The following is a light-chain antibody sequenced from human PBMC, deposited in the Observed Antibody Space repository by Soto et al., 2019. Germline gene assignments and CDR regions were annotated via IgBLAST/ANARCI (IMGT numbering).Light chain of an antibody. CDR1: QDISNY. Sequence: DIQMTQSPSSLSASVGDRVTITCQASQDISNYLNWYQQKPGKAPKLLIFDAFNVETGVPSRFSGSGSGTDFTFTIHSLQPEDAATYDCQQYEDLPLTFGGGTKVGIK. V-gene: IGKV1-33*01. J-gene: IGKJ4*01. CDR2: DAF. CDR3: QQYEDLPLT.